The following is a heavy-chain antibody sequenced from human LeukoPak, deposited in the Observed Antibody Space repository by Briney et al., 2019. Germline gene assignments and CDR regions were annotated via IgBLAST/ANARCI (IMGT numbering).Heavy chain of an antibody. V-gene: IGHV1-2*02. CDR1: GYTFTGYY. CDR3: AKEGYGYDSSGYAGGYFDY. Sequence: APVKVSCKASGYTFTGYYMPWVRQAPGQGLEWMGLINPNSGGTNYAQKFQGRVTMTRDTSISTAYMELSRLRSDDTAVYYCAKEGYGYDSSGYAGGYFDYWGQGTLVTVSS. CDR2: INPNSGGT. D-gene: IGHD3-22*01. J-gene: IGHJ4*02.